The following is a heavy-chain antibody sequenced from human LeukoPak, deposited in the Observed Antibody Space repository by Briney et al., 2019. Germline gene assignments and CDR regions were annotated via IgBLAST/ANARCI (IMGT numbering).Heavy chain of an antibody. Sequence: ASVKVSCKPSGYTFTVNYLHWVRQAPGQGLEWVGWMNPNSGVTGYAQNFQGRVTMTRDTSISTAFMELSSLTSDDTAVYYCTRGAGTSWFDFWGQGSLVTVSS. V-gene: IGHV1-2*02. CDR2: MNPNSGVT. CDR3: TRGAGTSWFDF. CDR1: GYTFTVNY. D-gene: IGHD2-2*01. J-gene: IGHJ4*02.